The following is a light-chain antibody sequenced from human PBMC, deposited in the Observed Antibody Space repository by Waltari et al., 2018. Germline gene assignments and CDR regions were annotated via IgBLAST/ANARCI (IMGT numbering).Light chain of an antibody. CDR2: EGS. CDR1: SSDVGSYTL. CDR3: CSYASGDTIL. J-gene: IGLJ2*01. Sequence: QSALTQPASVSGSPGQSITISCTGTSSDVGSYTLVSWFQHHPGKAPQLMIYEGSKRPPGVSNRLSGSKSGHTASLAISGLQAEDEADYYCCSYASGDTILFGGGTKLTVL. V-gene: IGLV2-23*01.